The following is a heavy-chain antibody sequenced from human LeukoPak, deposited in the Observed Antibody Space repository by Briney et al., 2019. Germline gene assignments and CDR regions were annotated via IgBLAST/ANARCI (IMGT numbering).Heavy chain of an antibody. CDR3: ARWWSYYYDSSGYYPDAFDI. Sequence: PSGTLSLTCAVSGGSISSSNWWSWVRQPPGKGLEWIGEIYHSGSTNYNPSLKSRVTISVDKSKNQFSLKLSSVTAADTAVYYCARWWSYYYDSSGYYPDAFDIWGQGTMVTVSS. V-gene: IGHV4-4*02. CDR2: IYHSGST. D-gene: IGHD3-22*01. J-gene: IGHJ3*02. CDR1: GGSISSSNW.